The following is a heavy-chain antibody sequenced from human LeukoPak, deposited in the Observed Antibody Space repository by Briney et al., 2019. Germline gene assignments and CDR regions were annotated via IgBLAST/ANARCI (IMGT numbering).Heavy chain of an antibody. V-gene: IGHV3-21*01. J-gene: IGHJ6*02. Sequence: GGSLRLSCAASGFTFSSYSMNWVRQAPGKGLEWVSSISSSSSYIYHADSVKGRFTISRDNARNSLYLQMNSLRAEDTAVYYCARLDDSSGYYYYYYGMDVWGQGTTVTVSS. CDR3: ARLDDSSGYYYYYYGMDV. CDR1: GFTFSSYS. CDR2: ISSSSSYI. D-gene: IGHD3-22*01.